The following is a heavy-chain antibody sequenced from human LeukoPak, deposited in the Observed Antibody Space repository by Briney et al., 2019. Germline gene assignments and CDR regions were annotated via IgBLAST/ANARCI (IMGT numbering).Heavy chain of an antibody. CDR3: ARQYSSSWFSFDY. V-gene: IGHV4-34*01. CDR1: GGSFSGYY. D-gene: IGHD6-13*01. CDR2: INHSGST. Sequence: PSETLSLTCAVYGGSFSGYYWSWIRQPPGKGPEWIGEINHSGSTNYNPSLKSRVTISVDTSKNQFSLKLSSVTAADTAVYYCARQYSSSWFSFDYWGQGTLVTVSS. J-gene: IGHJ4*02.